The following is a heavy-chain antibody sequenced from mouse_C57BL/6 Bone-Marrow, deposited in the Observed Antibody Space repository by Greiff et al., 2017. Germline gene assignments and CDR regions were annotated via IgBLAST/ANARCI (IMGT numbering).Heavy chain of an antibody. V-gene: IGHV1-55*01. D-gene: IGHD1-1*01. CDR2: IYPGSGST. Sequence: PGQGLEWIGDIYPGSGSTNYNEKFKSKATLTVDTSSSTAYMQLSSLTSEDSAVYYCAGAYGSIDWYFDVWGTGTTVTVSS. CDR3: AGAYGSIDWYFDV. J-gene: IGHJ1*03.